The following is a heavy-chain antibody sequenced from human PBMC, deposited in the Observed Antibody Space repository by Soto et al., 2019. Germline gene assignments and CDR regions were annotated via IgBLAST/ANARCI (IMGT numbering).Heavy chain of an antibody. J-gene: IGHJ4*02. CDR2: INHSGSA. D-gene: IGHD1-26*01. CDR3: ARGLITGSHYSGGWYYFDS. CDR1: GGSFSGYI. V-gene: IGHV4-34*01. Sequence: QVQLQQSGAGLLKPSETLSLTCDVYGGSFSGYIWTWIRQTPGKGLQWIGQINHSGSANYNPSLKSRATLSVHTSNSQFSLALRSVTAADTAVYYCARGLITGSHYSGGWYYFDSWGQGTQVTVSS.